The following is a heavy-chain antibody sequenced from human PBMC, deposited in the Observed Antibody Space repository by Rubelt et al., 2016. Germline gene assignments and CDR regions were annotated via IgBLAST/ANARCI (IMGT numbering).Heavy chain of an antibody. D-gene: IGHD4/OR15-4a*01. J-gene: IGHJ5*02. CDR2: ISYDGSNK. V-gene: IGHV3-30*04. CDR1: GFTFSSYA. Sequence: VQLVESGGGLVQPGGSLRLSCAASGFTFSSYAMHWVRQAPGKGLEWVAVISYDGSNKYYADSVKGRLTISRDNSKNTLYLQMDSLRDEDTAVYYCARDYGAPGWFDPWGQGTLVTVSS. CDR3: ARDYGAPGWFDP.